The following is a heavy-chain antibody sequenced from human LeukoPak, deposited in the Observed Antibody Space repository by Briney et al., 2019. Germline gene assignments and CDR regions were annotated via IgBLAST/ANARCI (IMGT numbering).Heavy chain of an antibody. D-gene: IGHD3-10*01. V-gene: IGHV4-34*01. CDR3: ATTRGVITLDGYHYYIDV. CDR2: INHSGNT. Sequence: PSETLSLTCAVYGGSFSDFYCTWIRQPPGKGLEWNGEINHSGNTKYNPSLKSRVTILLDTSKNQFSLKVRSVTAADTAVYYCATTRGVITLDGYHYYIDVWGKGTTVTVSS. J-gene: IGHJ6*03. CDR1: GGSFSDFY.